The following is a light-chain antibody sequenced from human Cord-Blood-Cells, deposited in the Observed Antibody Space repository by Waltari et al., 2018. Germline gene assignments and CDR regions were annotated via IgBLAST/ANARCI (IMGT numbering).Light chain of an antibody. CDR1: QSVSSSY. Sequence: EIVLPQSPGTLSLSPGARATLSCRASQSVSSSYLAWYQQKPGQAPRILIYGASSRATGIPDRVSGSGSGTDFTLTISRLEPEDFAVYYCQQYGSSRTFGQGTKVEIK. J-gene: IGKJ1*01. CDR3: QQYGSSRT. V-gene: IGKV3-20*01. CDR2: GAS.